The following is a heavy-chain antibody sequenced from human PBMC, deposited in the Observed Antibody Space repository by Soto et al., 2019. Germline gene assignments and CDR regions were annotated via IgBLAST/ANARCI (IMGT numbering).Heavy chain of an antibody. Sequence: QLQLQESGPGLVKPSETLSLTCTVSGGSISSSSYYWGWIRQPPGKGLEWIGSIYYSGSTDYNPSLKRRVTISVDTSKNQVSLKLSSVTAADTAVYYCSGYDYVWGSYRSLSQFDFWGQGTLVTVSS. D-gene: IGHD3-16*02. CDR1: GGSISSSSYY. CDR2: IYYSGST. V-gene: IGHV4-39*01. J-gene: IGHJ4*02. CDR3: SGYDYVWGSYRSLSQFDF.